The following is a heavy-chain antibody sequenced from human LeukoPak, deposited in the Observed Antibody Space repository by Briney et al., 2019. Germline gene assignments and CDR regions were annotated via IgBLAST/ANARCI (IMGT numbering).Heavy chain of an antibody. J-gene: IGHJ4*02. V-gene: IGHV3-9*01. D-gene: IGHD5-12*01. CDR3: AKAADSGYDVFFDY. Sequence: GRSLRLSCAASGFTFDDYAMHWVRQAPGKGLEWVSSISWNSGSIGYADSVKGRFTISRDNAKNSLYLQMNSLRAEDTALYYCAKAADSGYDVFFDYWGQGTLVTVSS. CDR2: ISWNSGSI. CDR1: GFTFDDYA.